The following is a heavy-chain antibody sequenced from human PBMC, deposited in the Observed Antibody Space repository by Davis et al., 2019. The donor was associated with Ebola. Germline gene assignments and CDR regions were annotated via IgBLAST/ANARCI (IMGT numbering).Heavy chain of an antibody. CDR2: ISAYNGNT. D-gene: IGHD3-16*01. J-gene: IGHJ6*02. Sequence: ASVKVSCKASGYTFTGYYMHWVRQAPGQGLEWMGWISAYNGNTNYAQKLQGRVTMTTDTSTSTAYMELRSLRSDDTAVYYCARDRNFGVRGYYYYGMDVWGQGTTVTVSS. V-gene: IGHV1-18*04. CDR3: ARDRNFGVRGYYYYGMDV. CDR1: GYTFTGYY.